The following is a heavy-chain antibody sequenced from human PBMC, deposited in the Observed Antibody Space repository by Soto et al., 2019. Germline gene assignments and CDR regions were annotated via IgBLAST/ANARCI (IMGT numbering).Heavy chain of an antibody. CDR3: AKTLPKSGSAPYYFTLDV. CDR2: ISDRGTNT. J-gene: IGHJ6*02. V-gene: IGHV3-23*01. Sequence: GGALRVSCAAFGFTFSNYALSWVRQAPEKGLEWVSAISDRGTNTYYADSVKGRFTISRDDSQNTVFLQMNSLRAEDTAIYYCAKTLPKSGSAPYYFTLDVWGQGTTVTVSS. CDR1: GFTFSNYA.